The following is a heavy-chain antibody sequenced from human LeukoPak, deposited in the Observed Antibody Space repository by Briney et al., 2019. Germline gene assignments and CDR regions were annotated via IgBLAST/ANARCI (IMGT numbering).Heavy chain of an antibody. CDR3: ARTLSMVRGLDYYMDV. CDR2: INHSGST. CDR1: GGSFSGYY. Sequence: SQTLSLTCAVYGGSFSGYYWSWIRQPPGKGLEWIGEINHSGSTYYNSSLKSRVTISVDTSKNQFSLKLSSVTAADSAMYYCARTLSMVRGLDYYMDVWGKGTTVTVSS. J-gene: IGHJ6*03. D-gene: IGHD3-10*01. V-gene: IGHV4-34*01.